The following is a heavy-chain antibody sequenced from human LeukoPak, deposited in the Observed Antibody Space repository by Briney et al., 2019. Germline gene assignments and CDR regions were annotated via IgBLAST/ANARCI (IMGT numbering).Heavy chain of an antibody. V-gene: IGHV1-18*01. Sequence: ASVKVSCKASGYTFTSYGISWVRQAPGQGLEWMGWISAYNGNTNYAQKFQGRVTITTDESTSTAYMELSSLRSEDTAVYYCASTPHSYYPLDYNWFDPWGQGTLVTVSS. J-gene: IGHJ5*02. CDR2: ISAYNGNT. CDR3: ASTPHSYYPLDYNWFDP. CDR1: GYTFTSYG. D-gene: IGHD5-18*01.